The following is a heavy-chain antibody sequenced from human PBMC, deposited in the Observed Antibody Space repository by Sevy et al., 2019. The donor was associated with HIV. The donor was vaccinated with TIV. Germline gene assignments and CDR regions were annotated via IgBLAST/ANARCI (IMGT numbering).Heavy chain of an antibody. J-gene: IGHJ4*02. D-gene: IGHD2-21*02. Sequence: SYTLSLTCTVSGDSMSRSNHYWGWIRQPPGKGLEWIGIIYYRGTTYYNPSLKSRITISEDTSKNQFSLRLTSVTAADTALYFCARLLGDNGYFDQWGQGTLVTVSS. CDR2: IYYRGTT. CDR3: ARLLGDNGYFDQ. V-gene: IGHV4-39*01. CDR1: GDSMSRSNHY.